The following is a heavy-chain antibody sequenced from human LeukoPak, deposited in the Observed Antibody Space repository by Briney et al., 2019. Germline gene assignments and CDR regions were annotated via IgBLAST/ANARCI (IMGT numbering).Heavy chain of an antibody. Sequence: GGSLRLSCAASGFTFSSYEMNWVRQAPGKGLEWVSYISSSGSTIYYADSVKGRFTISRDNSRNTLYLQMNSLEPEDTAVYYCARGLFDFDNSGYYNYWGQGTLVTVSS. CDR1: GFTFSSYE. CDR2: ISSSGSTI. CDR3: ARGLFDFDNSGYYNY. D-gene: IGHD3-22*01. J-gene: IGHJ4*02. V-gene: IGHV3-48*03.